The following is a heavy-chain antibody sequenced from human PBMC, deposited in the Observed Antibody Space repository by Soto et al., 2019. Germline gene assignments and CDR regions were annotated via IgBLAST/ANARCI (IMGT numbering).Heavy chain of an antibody. CDR3: AKVLSSTNCYGVCSYAMDV. CDR1: GFPFSNYA. CDR2: ISGSGGST. J-gene: IGHJ6*02. D-gene: IGHD2-2*01. V-gene: IGHV3-23*01. Sequence: PGGSLRLSCVASGFPFSNYAMSWVRRAPGKGLQWVSAISGSGGSTYYADSVKGRFTISREISKNTLYLQVNSLRAEDTAIYYCAKVLSSTNCYGVCSYAMDVWGQGTTVTVSS.